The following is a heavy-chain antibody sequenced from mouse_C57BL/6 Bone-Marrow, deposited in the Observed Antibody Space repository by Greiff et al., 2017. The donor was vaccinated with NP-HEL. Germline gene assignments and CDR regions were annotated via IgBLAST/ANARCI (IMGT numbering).Heavy chain of an antibody. CDR2: IYTGNGDT. D-gene: IGHD4-1*01. CDR1: GYTFTSYG. CDR3: ARKGTWERYFDV. V-gene: IGHV1-58*01. J-gene: IGHJ1*03. Sequence: VQLQQSGAELVRPGSSVKMSCKTSGYTFTSYGINWVKQRPGQGLEWIGYIYTGNGDTDYNEKFKGKATLTSDTSSSTAYMQLSSLTSEDSAIYFCARKGTWERYFDVWGTGTTVTVSS.